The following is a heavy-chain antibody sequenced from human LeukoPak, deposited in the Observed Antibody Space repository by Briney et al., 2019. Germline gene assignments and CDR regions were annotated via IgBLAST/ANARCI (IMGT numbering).Heavy chain of an antibody. Sequence: GGSLRLSCAASGFIVSGNFMNWARQAPGKGLEWVSILYAGGTTSYTDSVKGRFTISRDSSKNTLYLQMKSLRAEDTAVYYCARGSPPAHWGQGTLVTVSS. V-gene: IGHV3-53*01. CDR2: LYAGGTT. CDR3: ARGSPPAH. CDR1: GFIVSGNF. J-gene: IGHJ4*02.